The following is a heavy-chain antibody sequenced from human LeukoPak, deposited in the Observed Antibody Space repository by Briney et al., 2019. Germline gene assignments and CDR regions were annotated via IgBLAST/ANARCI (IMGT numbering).Heavy chain of an antibody. V-gene: IGHV3-7*01. CDR3: TRDNRYYD. Sequence: GGSLRLSCAASGFTFSNYWMSWVRQAPGKGLEWVANIKEDGGEKYYEDSVKGRFTISRDNAKNSVYLQMNSLRAEDTAVYYCTRDNRYYDWGQGAVVTAYS. CDR2: IKEDGGEK. J-gene: IGHJ4*02. D-gene: IGHD3-16*01. CDR1: GFTFSNYW.